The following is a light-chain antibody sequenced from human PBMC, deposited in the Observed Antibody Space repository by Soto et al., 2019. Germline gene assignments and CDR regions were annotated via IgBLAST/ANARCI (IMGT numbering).Light chain of an antibody. J-gene: IGKJ2*01. V-gene: IGKV1-39*01. CDR3: QQGHSTPYT. CDR1: QNIRTY. Sequence: DIQMTQSPYSLSASVGDSVTITCRASQNIRTYLNWYQQKPGRAPKLLIHSASALPSGVPSRFSDSGSGTELTLNMSGLQPEDFATYSCQQGHSTPYTFGQGTKVEIK. CDR2: SAS.